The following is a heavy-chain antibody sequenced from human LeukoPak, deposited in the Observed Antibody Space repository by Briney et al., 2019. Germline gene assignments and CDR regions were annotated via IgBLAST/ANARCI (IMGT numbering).Heavy chain of an antibody. V-gene: IGHV1-2*02. J-gene: IGHJ4*02. CDR1: GYTFTGYY. CDR2: INPNSGSP. Sequence: GASVKVSCKASGYTFTGYYMHWVRQAPGQGLEWMGWINPNSGSPHYPQKFQGRVTMTRDTSISTAYMELSRLRSDDTAVYYCARGPYRIVVVPAAITSFDYWGQGTLVTVSS. D-gene: IGHD2-2*01. CDR3: ARGPYRIVVVPAAITSFDY.